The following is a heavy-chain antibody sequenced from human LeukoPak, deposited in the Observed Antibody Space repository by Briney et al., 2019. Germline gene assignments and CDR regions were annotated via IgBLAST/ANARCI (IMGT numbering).Heavy chain of an antibody. CDR2: IDPSDSYT. CDR1: GYSFTSYW. Sequence: MHGESLKISCKGSGYSFTSYWISWVRQMPGKGLGWMGRIDPSDSYTNYSPSFQGHVTISADKSISTAYLQWSSLKASDTAMYYCARQDGNSSGWYGSWYFDLWGRGTLVTVSS. V-gene: IGHV5-10-1*01. CDR3: ARQDGNSSGWYGSWYFDL. J-gene: IGHJ2*01. D-gene: IGHD6-19*01.